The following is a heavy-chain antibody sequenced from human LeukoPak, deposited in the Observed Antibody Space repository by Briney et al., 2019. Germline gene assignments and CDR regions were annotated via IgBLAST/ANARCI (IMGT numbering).Heavy chain of an antibody. V-gene: IGHV4-31*03. D-gene: IGHD6-13*01. CDR3: ARGYSSSHYYYYYMDV. J-gene: IGHJ6*03. Sequence: SQTLSLTCTVSGGSISSGGYYWSWIRQHPGKGLEWIGYIYYSGSTNYNPSLKSRVTISVDTSKNQFSLKLSSVTAADTAVYYCARGYSSSHYYYYYMDVWGKGTTVTVSS. CDR1: GGSISSGGYY. CDR2: IYYSGST.